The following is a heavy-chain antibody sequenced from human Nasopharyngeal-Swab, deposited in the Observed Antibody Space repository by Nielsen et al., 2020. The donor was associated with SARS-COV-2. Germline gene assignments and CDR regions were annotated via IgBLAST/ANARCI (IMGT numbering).Heavy chain of an antibody. J-gene: IGHJ4*02. CDR2: MYYSGST. Sequence: SETLSLTCAVSGGSISGDGHSWNWVRQPPGKGLEWIVYMYYSGSTDYNPSLKSRVTISVDRSKNLFSLKLTSVTAADTAVYYCASSLGSYYDSSGYYVGPLDFWGQGTLVTVSS. CDR3: ASSLGSYYDSSGYYVGPLDF. V-gene: IGHV4-30-2*01. CDR1: GGSISGDGHS. D-gene: IGHD3-22*01.